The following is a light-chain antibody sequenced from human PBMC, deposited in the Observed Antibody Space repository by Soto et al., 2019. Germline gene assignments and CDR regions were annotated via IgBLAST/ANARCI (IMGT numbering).Light chain of an antibody. V-gene: IGLV1-40*01. J-gene: IGLJ2*01. CDR3: QSYDSSLSGSV. CDR2: RNS. Sequence: QSVLTQPPSVSGAPGQRVTISCTGSSSNIGAGYDVHWYQQLPGTAPKLLIYRNSNRPSGVPDRFSGSKSGTSGSLAITGLQAEDEADYYCQSYDSSLSGSVFGGGTKRPS. CDR1: SSNIGAGYD.